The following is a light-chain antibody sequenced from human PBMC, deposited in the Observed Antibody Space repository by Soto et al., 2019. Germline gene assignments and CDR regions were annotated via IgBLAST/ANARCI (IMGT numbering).Light chain of an antibody. Sequence: DLQMTQSPSSLSASVGDRVTITCRASQSISSYLNWYQQKPGKAPKLLIYSASSLQSGVPSRFSGSGSGTDFTLTISSLQPEDFATYYCQQRYSTPWTFGQGTKVEIK. CDR2: SAS. CDR1: QSISSY. CDR3: QQRYSTPWT. V-gene: IGKV1-39*01. J-gene: IGKJ1*01.